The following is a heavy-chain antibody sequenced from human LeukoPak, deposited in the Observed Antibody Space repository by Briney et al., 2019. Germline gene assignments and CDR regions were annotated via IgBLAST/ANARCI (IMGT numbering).Heavy chain of an antibody. CDR2: IWYDGSNK. D-gene: IGHD3-10*01. V-gene: IGHV3-33*08. J-gene: IGHJ4*02. CDR1: GFTFSSYA. CDR3: ARDHYGSGSYYPLDY. Sequence: PGRSLRLSCAASGFTFSSYAMHWVRQAPGKGLEWVAVIWYDGSNKYYADSVKGRFTISRDNSKNTLYLQMNSLRAEDTAVYYCARDHYGSGSYYPLDYGGQGTLVTVSS.